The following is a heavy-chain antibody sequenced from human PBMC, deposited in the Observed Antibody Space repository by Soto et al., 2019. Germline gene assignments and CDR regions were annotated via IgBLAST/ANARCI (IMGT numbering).Heavy chain of an antibody. J-gene: IGHJ5*02. V-gene: IGHV1-2*04. CDR3: ARDRGYCSSTSCYPGPEYNWFDP. Sequence: QVQLVQSGAEVKKPGASVKVSCKASGYTFTGYYMHWVRQAPGQGLEWMGWINPNSGGTNYAQKFQGWVTMTRDTSISTAYMEVSRLRSDDTAVYYCARDRGYCSSTSCYPGPEYNWFDPWGQGTLVTVSS. CDR1: GYTFTGYY. CDR2: INPNSGGT. D-gene: IGHD2-2*01.